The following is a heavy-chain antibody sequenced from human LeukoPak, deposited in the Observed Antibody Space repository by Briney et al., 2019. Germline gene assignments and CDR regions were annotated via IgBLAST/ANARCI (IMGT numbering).Heavy chain of an antibody. CDR1: GFTFSTYW. J-gene: IGHJ4*02. CDR3: ARVRWGGLYYFDY. D-gene: IGHD3-16*01. Sequence: PGGSLRLSCAASGFTFSTYWMSWVRQAPGKGLEWVANIKQDGSEKYYVDSVEGRATIFRDNAKNSLFLQLNSLRAEDTAVYYCARVRWGGLYYFDYWGQGTLVTVSS. CDR2: IKQDGSEK. V-gene: IGHV3-7*01.